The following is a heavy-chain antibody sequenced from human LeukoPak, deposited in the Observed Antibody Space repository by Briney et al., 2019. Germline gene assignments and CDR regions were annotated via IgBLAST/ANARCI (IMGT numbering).Heavy chain of an antibody. D-gene: IGHD1-1*01. CDR3: AKGRRVDANDHFDY. V-gene: IGHV1-18*01. CDR2: SSVYNGNT. Sequence: ASVKVSCKASGYTFMSYGIHWVRQAPGQGLEWMGWSSVYNGNTNYAQKFQGRVTMTTDTSTSTAYMELRTLISDDTAVYYCAKGRRVDANDHFDYWGQGTLVTVSS. CDR1: GYTFMSYG. J-gene: IGHJ4*02.